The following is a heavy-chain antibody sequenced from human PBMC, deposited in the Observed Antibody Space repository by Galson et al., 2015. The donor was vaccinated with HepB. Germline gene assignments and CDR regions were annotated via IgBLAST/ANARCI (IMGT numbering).Heavy chain of an antibody. CDR3: ARTYYYDSSGYYSAYYFDY. D-gene: IGHD3-22*01. CDR1: GYTFTSYA. CDR2: INAGNGNT. Sequence: SVKVSCKASGYTFTSYAMHWVRQAPGQRLEWMGWINAGNGNTKYSQKFQGRVTITRDTSASTAYMELSSLRSEDTAVYYCARTYYYDSSGYYSAYYFDYWGQGTLVTVSS. J-gene: IGHJ4*02. V-gene: IGHV1-3*01.